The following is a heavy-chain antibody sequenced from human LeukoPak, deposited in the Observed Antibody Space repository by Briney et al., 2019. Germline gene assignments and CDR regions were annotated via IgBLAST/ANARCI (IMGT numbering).Heavy chain of an antibody. CDR2: INPNSGGT. V-gene: IGHV1-2*06. J-gene: IGHJ4*02. Sequence: ASVKVSCKASGYTFTGYCMHWVRQAPGQGLEWMGRINPNSGGTNYAQKFQGRVTMTRDTSISTAYMELSRLRSDDTAVYYCARGDSSSWYGDLDYWGQGTLVTVSS. D-gene: IGHD6-13*01. CDR1: GYTFTGYC. CDR3: ARGDSSSWYGDLDY.